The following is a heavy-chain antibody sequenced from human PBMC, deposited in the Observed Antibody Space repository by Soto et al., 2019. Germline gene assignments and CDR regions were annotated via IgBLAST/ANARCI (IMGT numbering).Heavy chain of an antibody. CDR3: AKDSGYYGSGSYQA. V-gene: IGHV3-23*01. J-gene: IGHJ5*02. CDR2: ISGSGGST. CDR1: GFTFSSYA. D-gene: IGHD3-10*01. Sequence: PGGSLRLSCAASGFTFSSYAMSWVRQAPGKGLEWVSAISGSGGSTYYADSVKGRFTISRDNSKNTLYLQMNSLRAEDTAVYYCAKDSGYYGSGSYQAWGQGTLVTVSS.